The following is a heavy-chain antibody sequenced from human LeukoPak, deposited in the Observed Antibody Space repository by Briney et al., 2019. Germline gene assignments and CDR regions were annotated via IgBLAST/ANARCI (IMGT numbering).Heavy chain of an antibody. CDR1: GFTFGDYA. Sequence: PGGSLRLSCAASGFTFGDYAIHWVRQVSGKGLEWVSGISWNSGSVVYADSVKGRFTISRDNAKSSLYLQMNSLRAEDTAVYYCAREGYCYGYLNYWGQGTLVTVSS. CDR3: AREGYCYGYLNY. D-gene: IGHD5-18*01. V-gene: IGHV3-9*01. J-gene: IGHJ4*02. CDR2: ISWNSGSV.